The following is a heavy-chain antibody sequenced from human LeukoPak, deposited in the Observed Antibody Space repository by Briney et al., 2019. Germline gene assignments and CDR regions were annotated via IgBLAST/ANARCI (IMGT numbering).Heavy chain of an antibody. Sequence: GGSLRLSCAVSRFAFSTYAMTWVRQAPGQGLEYVSTISSNGADTYYADSVKGRFTISGDNSKNTLYLQMTSPRVEDTAVYYCADYRKPQGLDYWGQGTLVTVSS. J-gene: IGHJ4*02. CDR2: ISSNGADT. D-gene: IGHD1-14*01. V-gene: IGHV3-23*01. CDR1: RFAFSTYA. CDR3: ADYRKPQGLDY.